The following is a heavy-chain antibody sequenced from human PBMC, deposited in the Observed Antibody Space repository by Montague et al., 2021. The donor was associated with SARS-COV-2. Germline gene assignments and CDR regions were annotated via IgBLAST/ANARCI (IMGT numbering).Heavy chain of an antibody. CDR2: ISSSSSYI. J-gene: IGHJ6*02. D-gene: IGHD3-10*01. CDR3: ARDPLDYGLWSSGSYYNAYYYYYGMDV. Sequence: SLRLSCAASGFTFSSYSMNWVRQAPGKGLEWVSSISSSSSYIYYADSVKGRFTISRGNAKNSLYLQMNSLRAEDTAVYYCARDPLDYGLWSSGSYYNAYYYYYGMDVWAKGPRSPSP. CDR1: GFTFSSYS. V-gene: IGHV3-21*01.